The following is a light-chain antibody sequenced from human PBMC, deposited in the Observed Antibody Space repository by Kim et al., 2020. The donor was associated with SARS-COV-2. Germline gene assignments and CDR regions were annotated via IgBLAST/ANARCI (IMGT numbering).Light chain of an antibody. V-gene: IGKV3-15*01. CDR2: AAS. J-gene: IGKJ4*01. CDR1: QSVSSR. Sequence: PPGERATHSCRASQSVSSRVAWYQQKPGQAPRLLNSAASARATGVPVRFSGSGSGTEFTLTISSLQSEDFAVYYCLQYYNWPPLTFGGGTKVDIK. CDR3: LQYYNWPPLT.